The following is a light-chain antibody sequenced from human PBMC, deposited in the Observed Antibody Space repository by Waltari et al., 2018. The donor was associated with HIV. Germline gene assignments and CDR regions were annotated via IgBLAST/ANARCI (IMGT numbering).Light chain of an antibody. CDR2: GNS. Sequence: QSVLTQPPSVSGAPGQRVTISCTGSSSNIGAGYDVHWYQQIPGTAPKLLIYGNSHRPSGVPDRFSASKSGTSASLAITGLQAEDEADYYCQSYDSSLSVWVFGGGTKLTVL. CDR1: SSNIGAGYD. J-gene: IGLJ3*02. V-gene: IGLV1-40*01. CDR3: QSYDSSLSVWV.